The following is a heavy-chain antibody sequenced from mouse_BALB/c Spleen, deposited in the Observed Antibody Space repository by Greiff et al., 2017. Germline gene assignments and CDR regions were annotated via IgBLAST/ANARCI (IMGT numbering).Heavy chain of an antibody. D-gene: IGHD2-1*01. J-gene: IGHJ2*01. CDR2: INPSTGYT. CDR3: ARRGNYYFDY. Sequence: QVQLKQSGAELAKPGASVKMSCKASGYTFTSYWMHWVKQRPGQGLEWIGYINPSTGYTEYNQKFKDKATLTADKSSSTAYMQLSSLTSEDSAVYYCARRGNYYFDYWGQGTTLTVSS. V-gene: IGHV1-7*01. CDR1: GYTFTSYW.